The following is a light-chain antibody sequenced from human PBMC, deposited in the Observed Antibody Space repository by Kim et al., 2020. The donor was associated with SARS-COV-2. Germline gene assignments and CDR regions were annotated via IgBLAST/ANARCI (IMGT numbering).Light chain of an antibody. CDR2: LNN. Sequence: LPTAQTATITSSGDKFGDIFACGNQQIPAPSPLLCIYLNNTRPSGIPERFSGSNSGNTATLTISGTQAMDGADYSCQAWDSSTRVFGGGTQLTVL. CDR3: QAWDSSTRV. V-gene: IGLV3-1*01. CDR1: KFGDIF. J-gene: IGLJ2*01.